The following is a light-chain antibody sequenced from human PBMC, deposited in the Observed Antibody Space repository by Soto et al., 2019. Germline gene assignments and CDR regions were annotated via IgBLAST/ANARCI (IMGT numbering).Light chain of an antibody. Sequence: DIVMTQSPDSLAVSLGERATINCKSSQTVFFSTYNRDYLAWYQHKAGQPPKLLIYLASTRESGVPDRFSGSGSGTDFTLTISRLQAEDVAVYYCQQYYTAPFTFGPGTTVTIK. J-gene: IGKJ3*01. CDR2: LAS. V-gene: IGKV4-1*01. CDR1: QTVFFSTYNRDY. CDR3: QQYYTAPFT.